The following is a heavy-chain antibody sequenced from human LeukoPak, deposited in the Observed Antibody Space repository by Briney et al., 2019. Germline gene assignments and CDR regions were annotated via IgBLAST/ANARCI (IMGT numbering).Heavy chain of an antibody. J-gene: IGHJ3*02. CDR3: ARDSAPYGAMGGDAFDI. Sequence: GGSLRLSCAASGFTFSSYGMHWVRQAPGKGLEWVAVISYDGSNKYYADSVKGRFTISRDNSKNTLYLQMNSLRAEDTAVYYCARDSAPYGAMGGDAFDIWGQGTMVTVSS. CDR2: ISYDGSNK. CDR1: GFTFSSYG. V-gene: IGHV3-30*03. D-gene: IGHD5-18*01.